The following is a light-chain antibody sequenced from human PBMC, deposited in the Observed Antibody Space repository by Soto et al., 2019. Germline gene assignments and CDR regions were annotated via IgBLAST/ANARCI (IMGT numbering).Light chain of an antibody. V-gene: IGKV3-20*01. Sequence: EIVLTQSPGTLSLSPGDRATLSCRASESVSSNYLAWYQQKPGQAPRLILYGASSRATGIPDRFSGSGSGTAFTLTISRLEPEDFAVYYCQQFGSSPRTFGGGTKVDIK. J-gene: IGKJ4*01. CDR3: QQFGSSPRT. CDR1: ESVSSNY. CDR2: GAS.